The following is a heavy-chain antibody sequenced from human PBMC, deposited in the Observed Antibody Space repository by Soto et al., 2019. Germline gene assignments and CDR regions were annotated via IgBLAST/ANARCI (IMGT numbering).Heavy chain of an antibody. D-gene: IGHD2-15*01. CDR3: ARSRTFGNPHCSGGSCYMYSYYGMDV. V-gene: IGHV4-4*07. CDR2: IYTSGST. J-gene: IGHJ6*02. Sequence: LSLTCTVSGGSLSSYYWSWIRQPAGEGLEWIGRIYTSGSTNYNPSLKSRVTMSVDTSKNQFSLKLSSVTAADTAVYYCARSRTFGNPHCSGGSCYMYSYYGMDVWGQGTTVTVSS. CDR1: GGSLSSYY.